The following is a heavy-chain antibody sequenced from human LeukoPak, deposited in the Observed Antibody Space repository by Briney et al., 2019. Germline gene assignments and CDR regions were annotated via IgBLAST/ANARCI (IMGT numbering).Heavy chain of an antibody. Sequence: GGSLRLSCAASGFTFSSYAMSWVRQAPGKGLEWVSVISNSGGSTFYADSVKGRFTISRDNSKNTLYLQMNSLRAEDTAVYYCAKAVGTSRAGVDYWGQGTLLTVSS. V-gene: IGHV3-23*01. CDR2: ISNSGGST. J-gene: IGHJ4*01. CDR1: GFTFSSYA. D-gene: IGHD2-2*01. CDR3: AKAVGTSRAGVDY.